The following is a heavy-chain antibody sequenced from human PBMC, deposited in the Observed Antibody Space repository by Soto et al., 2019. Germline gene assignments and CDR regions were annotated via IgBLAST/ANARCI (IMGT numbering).Heavy chain of an antibody. CDR3: ARVIPGVEAWFHP. D-gene: IGHD2-2*01. J-gene: IGHJ5*02. CDR2: ISAYTDTP. Sequence: ASVKVSCKASGYTFTNFGVTWVRRAPGQGLEWMGWISAYTDTPNYAQKFQGRVNMTIDTSTSTAYMDLRSLTSDDTAVYYCARVIPGVEAWFHPWGQGTLDIVS. V-gene: IGHV1-18*01. CDR1: GYTFTNFG.